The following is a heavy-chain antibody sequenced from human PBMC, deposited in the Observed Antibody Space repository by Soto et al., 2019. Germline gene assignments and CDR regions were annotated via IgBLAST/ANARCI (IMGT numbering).Heavy chain of an antibody. CDR2: IHYSGST. CDR1: GGSITSYY. V-gene: IGHV4-59*01. CDR3: ARDPISARHFFDY. J-gene: IGHJ4*02. D-gene: IGHD6-6*01. Sequence: SETLSLTCTVSGGSITSYYWSWIRHPPGKGLDWIGDIHYSGSTNYNPSLKSRATISTDTSKNQFSLTLSSMTAADTAVYYCARDPISARHFFDYWGQGPLVTVSP.